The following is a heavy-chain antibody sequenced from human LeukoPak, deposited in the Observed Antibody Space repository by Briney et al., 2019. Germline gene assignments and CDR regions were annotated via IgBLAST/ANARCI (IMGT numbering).Heavy chain of an antibody. CDR2: IDPSDSYT. CDR3: ARLSYYYGSGSYALGY. D-gene: IGHD3-10*01. V-gene: IGHV5-10-1*01. J-gene: IGHJ4*02. Sequence: PGESLKIPCKGSGSSFTSYWISWVRQLPGKGREWMGRIDPSDSYTNYSPSFQGHVTISADKSISTAYLQWSSLKASDTAMYYCARLSYYYGSGSYALGYWGQGTLVTVSS. CDR1: GSSFTSYW.